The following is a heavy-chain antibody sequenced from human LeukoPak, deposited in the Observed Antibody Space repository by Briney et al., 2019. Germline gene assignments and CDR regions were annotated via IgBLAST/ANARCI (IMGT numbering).Heavy chain of an antibody. J-gene: IGHJ4*02. CDR1: GGSISSYY. Sequence: SETLSLTSTVSGGSISSYYWSWIRQPPGKGLEWIGYMYYSGSTKYNPSLKSRVTISVDTPKNQFSLRLSSVTAADTAVYYCARHLRGVIPHFDYWGQGNLVTVSS. CDR2: MYYSGST. V-gene: IGHV4-59*08. CDR3: ARHLRGVIPHFDY. D-gene: IGHD3-10*01.